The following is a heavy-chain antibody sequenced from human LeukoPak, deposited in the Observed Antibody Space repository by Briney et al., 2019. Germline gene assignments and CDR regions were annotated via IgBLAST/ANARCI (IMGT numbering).Heavy chain of an antibody. CDR2: ISTSRSYI. D-gene: IGHD4-17*01. J-gene: IGHJ4*02. CDR1: GFTFRSYS. Sequence: GGSLRLSCAASGFTFRSYSMNWVRQAPGKGLEWVSSISTSRSYIYYADSVKGRFTISRDNAKNSLYLQMNSLRAEDTAVYFCARAQTYGDSRLLLDYWGQGTLVTVSS. V-gene: IGHV3-21*01. CDR3: ARAQTYGDSRLLLDY.